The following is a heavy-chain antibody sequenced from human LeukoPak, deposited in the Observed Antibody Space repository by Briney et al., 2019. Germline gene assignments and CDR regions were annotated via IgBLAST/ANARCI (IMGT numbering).Heavy chain of an antibody. Sequence: GGSLRLSCAASGFTFSDYYMSWIRQAPGKGLEWVSHITGGGFTMYYADSVKGRFTISRDNAKNSLYLQMDSLRADDTAVYYCARDPGYYDYWGQGTLVTVSS. CDR3: ARDPGYYDY. CDR1: GFTFSDYY. V-gene: IGHV3-11*01. CDR2: ITGGGFTM. J-gene: IGHJ4*02. D-gene: IGHD1-14*01.